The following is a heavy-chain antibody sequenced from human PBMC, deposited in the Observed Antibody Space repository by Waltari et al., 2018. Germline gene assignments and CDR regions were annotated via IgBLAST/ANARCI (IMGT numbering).Heavy chain of an antibody. V-gene: IGHV1-2*02. J-gene: IGHJ6*03. CDR3: ARDMVSVWSVDYYYYYMDV. D-gene: IGHD3-10*01. CDR1: GYTFTVYY. Sequence: QVQLVQSGAEVKKPGASVKVSCKASGYTFTVYYMHWVRQAPGQGLGWMGWINPNSGGTNYAQKVQGRVTMTRDTSISTAYMELGRLRSDDTAVYYCARDMVSVWSVDYYYYYMDVWGKGTTVTVSS. CDR2: INPNSGGT.